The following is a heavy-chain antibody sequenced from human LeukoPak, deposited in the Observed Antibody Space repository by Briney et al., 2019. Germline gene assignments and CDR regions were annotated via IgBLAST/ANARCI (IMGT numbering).Heavy chain of an antibody. V-gene: IGHV3-23*01. CDR1: GFTFSSYA. CDR3: AKDQTGTNYYYYYMDV. CDR2: ISGSGGGT. Sequence: GGSLRLSCAASGFTFSSYAMSWGRQAPGKGLEWVSAISGSGGGTYYADSVKGRFTISRDNSKNTLYLQMNSLRAEDTAVYYCAKDQTGTNYYYYYMDVWGKGTTVTVSS. D-gene: IGHD1-1*01. J-gene: IGHJ6*03.